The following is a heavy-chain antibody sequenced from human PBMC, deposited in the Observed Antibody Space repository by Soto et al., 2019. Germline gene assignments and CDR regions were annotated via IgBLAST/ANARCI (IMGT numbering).Heavy chain of an antibody. CDR1: GGTFGSYA. CDR3: ATALGCRSTSCTLDY. V-gene: IGHV1-69*01. J-gene: IGHJ4*02. D-gene: IGHD2-2*01. Sequence: QVQLVQSGAEVKKPGSSVKVSCKASGGTFGSYAFSWVRQAPGQGLEWMGGIIPVSGAAHYAQKFQGRVTITAHEATSTAYMELSSLISQDTAVYYCATALGCRSTSCTLDYWGQGTRVIVSS. CDR2: IIPVSGAA.